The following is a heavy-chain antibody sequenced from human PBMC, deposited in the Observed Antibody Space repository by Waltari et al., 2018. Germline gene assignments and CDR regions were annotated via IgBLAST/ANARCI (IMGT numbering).Heavy chain of an antibody. CDR3: AKDPHSFHYGMDV. CDR2: ISGSGGST. V-gene: IGHV3-23*01. J-gene: IGHJ6*02. CDR1: GFTFSSYA. D-gene: IGHD4-4*01. Sequence: EVQLLESGGGLVQPGGSLRLSCAASGFTFSSYAMRWVRQAPGKGLEWVSAISGSGGSTYYADSVKGRFTISRDNSKNTLYLQMNSLRAEDTAVYYCAKDPHSFHYGMDVWGQGTTVTVSS.